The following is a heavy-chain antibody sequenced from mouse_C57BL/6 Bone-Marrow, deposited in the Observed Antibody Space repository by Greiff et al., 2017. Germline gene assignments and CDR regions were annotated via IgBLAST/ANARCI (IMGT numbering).Heavy chain of an antibody. CDR2: IYPRSGNT. CDR1: GYTFTSYG. V-gene: IGHV1-81*01. D-gene: IGHD1-1*01. J-gene: IGHJ1*03. CDR3: ASRIGSYYGSSRYFDV. Sequence: VQVVESGAELARPGASVKLSCKASGYTFTSYGISWVKQRTGQGLEWIGEIYPRSGNTYYNEKFKGKATLTADKSSSTAYMELRSLTSEDSAVYFCASRIGSYYGSSRYFDVWGTGTTVTVSS.